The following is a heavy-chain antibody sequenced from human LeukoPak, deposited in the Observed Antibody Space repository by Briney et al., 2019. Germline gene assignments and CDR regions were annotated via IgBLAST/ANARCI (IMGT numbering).Heavy chain of an antibody. V-gene: IGHV3-23*01. CDR3: AKDHHSSGWKTEDY. D-gene: IGHD6-19*01. J-gene: IGHJ4*02. Sequence: GGSLRLSCAASGFTFSSYAMSWVRQAPGKGLEWVSAISGSGGSTYYADSVEGRFTISRDNSKNTLYLQMNSLRAEDTAVYYCAKDHHSSGWKTEDYWGQGTLVTVSS. CDR2: ISGSGGST. CDR1: GFTFSSYA.